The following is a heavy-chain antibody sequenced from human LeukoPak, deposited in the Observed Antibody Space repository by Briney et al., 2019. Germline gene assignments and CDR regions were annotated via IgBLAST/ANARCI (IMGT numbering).Heavy chain of an antibody. J-gene: IGHJ4*02. CDR3: ARSLMVRGGTYYFDY. D-gene: IGHD3-10*01. CDR1: GFTVSSNY. Sequence: GGSLRFSCAASGFTVSSNYMSWVRQAPGKGLEWVSVIYSGGSTYYADSVKGRFTISRDNSKNTLYLQMNSLRAEDTAVYYCARSLMVRGGTYYFDYWGQGTLVTVSS. V-gene: IGHV3-66*01. CDR2: IYSGGST.